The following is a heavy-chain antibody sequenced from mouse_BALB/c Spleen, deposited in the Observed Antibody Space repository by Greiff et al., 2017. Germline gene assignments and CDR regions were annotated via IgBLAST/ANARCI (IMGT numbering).Heavy chain of an antibody. Sequence: EVQRVESGGGLVQPGGSRKLSCAASGFTFSSFGMHWVRQAPEKGLEWVAYISSGSSTIYYADTVKGRFTISRDNPKNTLFLQMTSLRSEDTAMYYCARDGNYVGFAYWGQGTLVTVSA. D-gene: IGHD2-1*01. CDR2: ISSGSSTI. CDR1: GFTFSSFG. CDR3: ARDGNYVGFAY. V-gene: IGHV5-17*02. J-gene: IGHJ3*01.